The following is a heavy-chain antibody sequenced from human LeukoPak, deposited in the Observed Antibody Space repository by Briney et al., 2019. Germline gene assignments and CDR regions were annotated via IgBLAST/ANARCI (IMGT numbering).Heavy chain of an antibody. J-gene: IGHJ4*02. V-gene: IGHV3-30*18. Sequence: PGGSLRLSCAASGFTFSTYGMHWVRQTPGKGLEWVALISYDGNNKYYVDSVKGRFTISRDDSKNTLYLQMNSLRAEDTAVYYCAKARAVAARYFDYWGQGTLVTVSS. CDR2: ISYDGNNK. CDR1: GFTFSTYG. D-gene: IGHD2-15*01. CDR3: AKARAVAARYFDY.